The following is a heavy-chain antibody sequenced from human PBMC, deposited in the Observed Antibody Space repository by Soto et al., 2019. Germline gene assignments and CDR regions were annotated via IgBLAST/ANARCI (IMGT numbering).Heavy chain of an antibody. CDR1: GYTFTTYA. CDR3: ARAGDDCSTTSCYMIDY. V-gene: IGHV1-3*01. CDR2: INAGNGKT. D-gene: IGHD2-2*02. J-gene: IGHJ4*02. Sequence: ASVKVSCKASGYTFTTYAIHWVRQAPGQRLEWMGWINAGNGKTKYSQKLQDRVTITRDTSATTAYMELSSLTSEDTAVYYCARAGDDCSTTSCYMIDYWGQGTLVTVSS.